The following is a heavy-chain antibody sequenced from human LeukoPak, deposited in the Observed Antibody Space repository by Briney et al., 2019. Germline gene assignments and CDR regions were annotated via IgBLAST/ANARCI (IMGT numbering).Heavy chain of an antibody. J-gene: IGHJ4*02. CDR2: ISSSSSYI. D-gene: IGHD6-13*01. CDR3: ARQLGQQLVKGACDY. V-gene: IGHV3-21*01. Sequence: GGSLRLSCAASGFTLSSYSMNWVRQAPGQGLEWVSSISSSSSYIYYADSVKGRFTISRDNAKNSLYLQMNSLRAEDTAVYYCARQLGQQLVKGACDYWGQGTLVTVSS. CDR1: GFTLSSYS.